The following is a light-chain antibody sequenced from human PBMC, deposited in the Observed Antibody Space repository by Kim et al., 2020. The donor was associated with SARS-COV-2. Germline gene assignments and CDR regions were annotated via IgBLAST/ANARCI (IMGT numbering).Light chain of an antibody. CDR3: QQSYMTPLT. V-gene: IGKV1-39*01. CDR1: QSVSTY. Sequence: DIQMTQSPSSLSASVGDRVTITCRASQSVSTYLNWYQQKPGKAPSLLIFAASSLQSGVPSRFSGSGSGTDFTLTISSLQPEDFATYYCQQSYMTPLTFGGGTKLEI. CDR2: AAS. J-gene: IGKJ4*01.